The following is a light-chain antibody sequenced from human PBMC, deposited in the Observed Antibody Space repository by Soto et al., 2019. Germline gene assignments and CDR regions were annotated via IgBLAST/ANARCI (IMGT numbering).Light chain of an antibody. CDR3: QHYGSSRT. J-gene: IGKJ1*01. V-gene: IGKV3-20*01. CDR1: QSVASGY. Sequence: EIVLTQSPGTLSLSPGERATLSCRATQSVASGYFAWYQQKPGQAPRLLIYGASTRATGIPDRFSGSGSGTDFTLTISRLEPEDFAVYYCQHYGSSRTFGQGTKAEIK. CDR2: GAS.